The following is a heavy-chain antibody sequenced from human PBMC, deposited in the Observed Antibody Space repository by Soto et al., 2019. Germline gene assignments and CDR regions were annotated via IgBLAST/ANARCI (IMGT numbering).Heavy chain of an antibody. J-gene: IGHJ4*02. D-gene: IGHD6-19*01. CDR2: ISAYNGNT. Sequence: ASVKVSCKASGYTFTSYGISCVRQAPGQGLEWMGWISAYNGNTNYAQKLQGRVTMTTDTSTSTAYMELRSLRSDDTAVYYCARENSSGWRRDYFDYWGQGTLVTVSS. CDR1: GYTFTSYG. V-gene: IGHV1-18*01. CDR3: ARENSSGWRRDYFDY.